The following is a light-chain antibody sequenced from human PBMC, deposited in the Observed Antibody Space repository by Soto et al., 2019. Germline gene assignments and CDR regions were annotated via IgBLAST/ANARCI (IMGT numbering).Light chain of an antibody. Sequence: EIVLTQSPGTLSLSPGDRATLSCRASQSVSSNYLARYQQKPGQAPRLLIYGASSRATGIPDRFSGSGSGTDFTLTISRLEPEDFAVYYCQRYGTSLPLTFGGGTKVEIK. CDR2: GAS. CDR1: QSVSSNY. J-gene: IGKJ4*01. CDR3: QRYGTSLPLT. V-gene: IGKV3-20*01.